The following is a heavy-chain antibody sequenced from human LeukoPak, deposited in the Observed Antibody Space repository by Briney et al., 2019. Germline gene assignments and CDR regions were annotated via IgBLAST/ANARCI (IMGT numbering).Heavy chain of an antibody. CDR2: IYHRGNT. D-gene: IGHD3-10*01. J-gene: IGHJ5*02. CDR3: AVDSVRGVLGFDP. V-gene: IGHV4-4*02. Sequence: SGTLSLTCAVSGGSISSSNWWNWVRQTPGKGLEWIGEIYHRGNTHYNPSLKSRVTISVDTSKNQFSLKLSSVTAADTAVYYCAVDSVRGVLGFDPWGQGTLVTVSS. CDR1: GGSISSSNW.